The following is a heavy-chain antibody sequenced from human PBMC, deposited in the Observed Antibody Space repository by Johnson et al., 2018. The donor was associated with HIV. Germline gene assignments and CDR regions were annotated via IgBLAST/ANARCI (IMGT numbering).Heavy chain of an antibody. D-gene: IGHD6-25*01. Sequence: VRLVESGGGVVQPGRSLRLSCAVSGIIFSHYGMHWVRQAPGKGLEWVAVISYDGSNKYYADSVKGRFTISRDNSKNTLYLQMNSLRAGDTAVYYCARDFIAPELGDAFDIWGQGTMVTVSS. CDR3: ARDFIAPELGDAFDI. V-gene: IGHV3-30*03. CDR1: GIIFSHYG. J-gene: IGHJ3*02. CDR2: ISYDGSNK.